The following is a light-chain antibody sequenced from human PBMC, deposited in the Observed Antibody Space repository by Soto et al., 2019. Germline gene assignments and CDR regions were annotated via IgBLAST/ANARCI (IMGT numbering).Light chain of an antibody. Sequence: QSALTQPPSASGSPGQSVTISCTGTSSDVGSYNFVSWYQQYPGKAPKLMIYEVTKRPSGVPDRFSGSKSGNTASLTVSGLQAEDEADYYCTSYATNNNHVFGTGTKLTVL. CDR2: EVT. CDR1: SSDVGSYNF. J-gene: IGLJ1*01. V-gene: IGLV2-8*01. CDR3: TSYATNNNHV.